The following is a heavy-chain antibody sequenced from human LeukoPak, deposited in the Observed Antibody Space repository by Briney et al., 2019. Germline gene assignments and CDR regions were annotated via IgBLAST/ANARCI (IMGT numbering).Heavy chain of an antibody. CDR3: ARSYYDSSGYYYELSDY. V-gene: IGHV1-2*02. Sequence: ASVKVSCKASGYTFTGYYMHWVRQAPGQGLEWMGWISPNSGGTNYAQKFQGRVTMTRDTSISTAYMELSRLRSDDTAVYYCARSYYDSSGYYYELSDYWGQGTLVTVSS. CDR2: ISPNSGGT. J-gene: IGHJ4*02. CDR1: GYTFTGYY. D-gene: IGHD3-22*01.